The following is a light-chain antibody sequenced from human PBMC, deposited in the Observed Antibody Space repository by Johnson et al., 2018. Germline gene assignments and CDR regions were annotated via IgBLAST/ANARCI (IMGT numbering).Light chain of an antibody. Sequence: QSVLTQPPSVSAAPGQKVTISCSGSSSNIGNNYVSWYQQLPGTAPKLLIYENNKRPSGIPDRFSGSKSGTSATLGITGLQTGDEADYYSGTWDSSLCAGNVVGTGTKFTVL. CDR2: ENN. V-gene: IGLV1-51*02. CDR3: GTWDSSLCAGNV. J-gene: IGLJ1*01. CDR1: SSNIGNNY.